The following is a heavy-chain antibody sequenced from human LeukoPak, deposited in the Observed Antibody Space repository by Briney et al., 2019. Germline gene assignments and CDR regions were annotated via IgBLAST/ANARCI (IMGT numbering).Heavy chain of an antibody. CDR2: IYYSGST. CDR1: GGSISSYY. D-gene: IGHD6-19*01. Sequence: PSETLSLTCTVSGGSISSYYWSWIRQPPGKGLEWIGDIYYSGSTNYNPTLKSRVTISVDTSKNQFYLKLSSVTAADTAVYYCARHSGWYFNWYFDLWGRGTLVTVSS. J-gene: IGHJ2*01. V-gene: IGHV4-59*08. CDR3: ARHSGWYFNWYFDL.